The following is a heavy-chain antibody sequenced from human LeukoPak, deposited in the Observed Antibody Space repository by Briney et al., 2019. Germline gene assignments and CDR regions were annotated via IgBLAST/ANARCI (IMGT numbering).Heavy chain of an antibody. J-gene: IGHJ4*02. V-gene: IGHV1-69*13. CDR2: IIPIFGTA. Sequence: SVKVSCKASGGTFSSYAISWVRQAPGQGLEWMGGIIPIFGTANYAQKFQGRVTITADESTSTVYMELSSLRSEDTAVYYCARETMVRGVISYWGQGTLVTVSS. CDR3: ARETMVRGVISY. CDR1: GGTFSSYA. D-gene: IGHD3-10*01.